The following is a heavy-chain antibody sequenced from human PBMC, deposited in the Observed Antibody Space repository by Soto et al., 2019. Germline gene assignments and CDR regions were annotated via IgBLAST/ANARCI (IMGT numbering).Heavy chain of an antibody. V-gene: IGHV3-15*01. CDR2: IKSKTDGGTT. CDR1: GFTFSNAW. J-gene: IGHJ4*02. Sequence: KTXGSLLLSCAASGFTFSNAWMSWVRQAPGKGLEWVGLIKSKTDGGTTDYAAPVKGRFTISRDDSKNTLYLQMNSLKTEDTAVYYCTKALDDSWYYYDSSGYYYDYWGQGTLVTVYS. CDR3: TKALDDSWYYYDSSGYYYDY. D-gene: IGHD3-22*01.